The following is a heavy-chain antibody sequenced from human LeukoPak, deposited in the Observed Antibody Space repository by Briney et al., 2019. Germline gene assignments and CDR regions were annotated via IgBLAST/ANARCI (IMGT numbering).Heavy chain of an antibody. V-gene: IGHV4-59*08. CDR1: GGSISSYY. Sequence: SGTLSLTCTVSGGSISSYYLSWIRQPPGKGLEWVGYISYSGKTNYDHYLKRRVTISVATSKNQFSLKLSSVNAADTAVYYCARHVGVRGVRCFDYWGQGTLVTVSS. CDR3: ARHVGVRGVRCFDY. CDR2: ISYSGKT. D-gene: IGHD3-10*01. J-gene: IGHJ4*02.